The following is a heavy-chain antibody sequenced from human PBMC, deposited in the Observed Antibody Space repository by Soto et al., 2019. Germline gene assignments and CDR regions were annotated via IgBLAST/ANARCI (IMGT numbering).Heavy chain of an antibody. CDR3: ASAKAVVIAPLGI. V-gene: IGHV3-23*01. D-gene: IGHD2-21*01. CDR1: GFSFSSYA. Sequence: GSSLRLSCAASGFSFSSYAMSWVRQAPGKGLEWVSVISGNVDNTYYADSVKGRFTISRDKSKNTLYLQVDSLTGADTAVYYCASAKAVVIAPLGIWGQGVLVTVSS. CDR2: ISGNVDNT. J-gene: IGHJ3*02.